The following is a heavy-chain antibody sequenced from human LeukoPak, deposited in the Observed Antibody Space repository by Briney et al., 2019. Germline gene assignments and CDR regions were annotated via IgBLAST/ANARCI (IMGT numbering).Heavy chain of an antibody. Sequence: PGGSLRLSCAASGFTFSSFWMHWVRQAPGKGLVWVSRINSDGSSTSYADSVKGRFTISRDNAKNTLYLQMNSLRAEDTAVYYCARDRAAAGAYYYYGMDVWGQGTTVTVSS. V-gene: IGHV3-74*01. CDR2: INSDGSST. J-gene: IGHJ6*02. CDR3: ARDRAAAGAYYYYGMDV. CDR1: GFTFSSFW. D-gene: IGHD6-13*01.